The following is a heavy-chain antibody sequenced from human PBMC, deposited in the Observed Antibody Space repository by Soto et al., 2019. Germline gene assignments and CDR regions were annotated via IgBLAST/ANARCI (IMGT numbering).Heavy chain of an antibody. Sequence: LRLSFAASGFTFSSYAMGWVRQGPGKGLEWVAVVSIGGSTHYADSVRGRFTISRDNSKNTLSLQMNSLTAEDTAVYFCAKRRGAGGHFDYWGQGALVTVSS. J-gene: IGHJ4*02. D-gene: IGHD2-15*01. CDR1: GFTFSSYA. V-gene: IGHV3-23*01. CDR2: VSIGGST. CDR3: AKRRGAGGHFDY.